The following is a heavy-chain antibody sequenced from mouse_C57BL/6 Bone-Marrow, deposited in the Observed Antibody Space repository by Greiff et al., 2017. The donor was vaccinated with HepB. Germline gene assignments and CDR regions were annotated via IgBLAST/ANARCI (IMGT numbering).Heavy chain of an antibody. V-gene: IGHV5-4*01. CDR1: GFTFSSYA. CDR3: ARDPDGYLLAY. Sequence: EVHLVESGGGLVKPGGSLKLSCAASGFTFSSYAMSWVRQTPEKRLEWVATISDGGSYTYYPDNVKGRFTISRDNAKNNLYLQMSHLKSEDTAMYYCARDPDGYLLAYWGQGTLVTVSA. J-gene: IGHJ3*01. CDR2: ISDGGSYT. D-gene: IGHD2-3*01.